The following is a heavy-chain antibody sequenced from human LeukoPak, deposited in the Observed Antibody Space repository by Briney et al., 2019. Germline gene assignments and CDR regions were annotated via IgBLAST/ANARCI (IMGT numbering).Heavy chain of an antibody. CDR1: GYTFTGYN. CDR3: ARGRLNGNVDF. V-gene: IGHV1-8*01. J-gene: IGHJ4*02. D-gene: IGHD1-20*01. CDR2: MHPNSGDT. Sequence: ASVKVSCKTSGYTFTGYNINWVRQAAGQGFEWMGWMHPNSGDTGYAHNLQGRITITRDSSTATVFMELSSLRSEDTAMYYCARGRLNGNVDFWGQGTLVTVSS.